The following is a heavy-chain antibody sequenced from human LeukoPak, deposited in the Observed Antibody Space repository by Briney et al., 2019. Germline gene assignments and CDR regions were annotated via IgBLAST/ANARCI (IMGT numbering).Heavy chain of an antibody. V-gene: IGHV4-34*01. CDR2: INHSGST. CDR3: ARDPIVGATDFDY. D-gene: IGHD1-26*01. CDR1: GGSFSGYY. J-gene: IGHJ4*02. Sequence: SETLSLTCAVYGGSFSGYYWSWIRQPPGKGLEWIGEINHSGSTNYNPSLKSRVTISVGTSKNQFSLKLSSVTAADTAVYYCARDPIVGATDFDYWGQGTLVTVSS.